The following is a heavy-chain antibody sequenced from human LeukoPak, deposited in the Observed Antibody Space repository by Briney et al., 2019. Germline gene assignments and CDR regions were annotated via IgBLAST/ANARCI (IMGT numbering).Heavy chain of an antibody. V-gene: IGHV3-7*01. CDR3: ARTIWSGYYGAGEGY. D-gene: IGHD3-3*01. CDR1: GFTFSNYW. J-gene: IGHJ4*02. CDR2: IKQGGSQK. Sequence: GGSLRLSCATSGFTFSNYWMNWVRQAPGKGLEWVATIKQGGSQKYYVDSVKGRFTISRDNAKNSLYLQMNSLRAEDTAVYYCARTIWSGYYGAGEGYWGQGTLVTVSS.